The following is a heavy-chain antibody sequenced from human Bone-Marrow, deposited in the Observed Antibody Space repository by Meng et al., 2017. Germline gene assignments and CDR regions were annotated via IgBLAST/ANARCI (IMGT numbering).Heavy chain of an antibody. Sequence: HLVGSGPGLVKPSGTLPLTCAVTGGSINSSTWCRWVRQPPGKGLEWIGEIYHSGSTNYNPSLKSRVTISVDKSKNQFSLKLSSVTAADTAVYYCARDSRTYYYDSSGYTFDYWGQGTLVTVSS. D-gene: IGHD3-22*01. V-gene: IGHV4-4*02. CDR1: GGSINSSTW. CDR3: ARDSRTYYYDSSGYTFDY. J-gene: IGHJ4*02. CDR2: IYHSGST.